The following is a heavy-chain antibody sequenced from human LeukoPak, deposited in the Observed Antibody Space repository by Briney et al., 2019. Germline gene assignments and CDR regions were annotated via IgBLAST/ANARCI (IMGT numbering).Heavy chain of an antibody. Sequence: SVKVSCKASGGTFSSYAISWVRQAPGQGLEWMGRIIPILGIANYAQKFQGRVTITADKSTSTAYMELSSLRSEDTAVYYCAFLAAAHPAFDYWGQGTLVTVSS. J-gene: IGHJ4*02. CDR2: IIPILGIA. V-gene: IGHV1-69*04. D-gene: IGHD6-13*01. CDR1: GGTFSSYA. CDR3: AFLAAAHPAFDY.